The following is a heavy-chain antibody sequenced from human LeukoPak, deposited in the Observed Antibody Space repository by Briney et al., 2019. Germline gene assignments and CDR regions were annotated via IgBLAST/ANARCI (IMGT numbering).Heavy chain of an antibody. CDR2: IYYSGST. J-gene: IGHJ4*02. CDR3: ARDNPDYDILTGYPVVDY. V-gene: IGHV4-39*02. CDR1: GGSISSSSYY. Sequence: SETLSLTCTVSGGSISSSSYYWGWIRQPPGKRLEWIGSIYYSGSTYYNPSLKSRVTISVDTSKNQFSLKLSSVTAADTAVYYCARDNPDYDILTGYPVVDYWGQGTLVTVSS. D-gene: IGHD3-9*01.